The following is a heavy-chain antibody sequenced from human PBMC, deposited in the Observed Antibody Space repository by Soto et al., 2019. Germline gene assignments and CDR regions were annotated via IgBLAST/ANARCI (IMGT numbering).Heavy chain of an antibody. CDR1: GGSISSYY. V-gene: IGHV4-59*08. CDR3: ARHAFNYCSSTSCYLFDY. J-gene: IGHJ4*02. D-gene: IGHD2-2*01. CDR2: IYYSGST. Sequence: PSETLSLTCTVSGGSISSYYWSWIRQPPGKGLEWIGYIYYSGSTNYNPSLKSRVTISVDTSKNQFSLKLSSVTAADTAVYYCARHAFNYCSSTSCYLFDYWGQGTLVTVSS.